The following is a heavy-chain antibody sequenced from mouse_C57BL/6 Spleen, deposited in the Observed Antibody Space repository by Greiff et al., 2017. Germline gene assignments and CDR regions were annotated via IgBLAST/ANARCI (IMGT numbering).Heavy chain of an antibody. D-gene: IGHD2-3*01. Sequence: QVQLQQSGPELVKPGASVKISCKASGYAFSSSWMNWVKQRPGKGLEWIGRIYPGDGDTNYNGKFKGEATLTADKSSSTAYMQLSSLTSEDSAVYFCARGGDGYYGYFDVWGTGTTVTVSS. CDR3: ARGGDGYYGYFDV. V-gene: IGHV1-82*01. J-gene: IGHJ1*03. CDR1: GYAFSSSW. CDR2: IYPGDGDT.